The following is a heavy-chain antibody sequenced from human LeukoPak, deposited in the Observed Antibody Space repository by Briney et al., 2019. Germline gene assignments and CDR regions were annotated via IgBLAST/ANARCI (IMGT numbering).Heavy chain of an antibody. D-gene: IGHD3-22*01. J-gene: IGHJ3*02. Sequence: SVKVSCKASGGTFSVYAISWVRQAPGQGLEWMGGIIPIFGTANYAQKFQGRVTITADESTSTAYMELSSLRSEDTAVYYCARRRANYDSSGYAAFDIWGQGTMVTVSS. CDR3: ARRRANYDSSGYAAFDI. CDR2: IIPIFGTA. CDR1: GGTFSVYA. V-gene: IGHV1-69*13.